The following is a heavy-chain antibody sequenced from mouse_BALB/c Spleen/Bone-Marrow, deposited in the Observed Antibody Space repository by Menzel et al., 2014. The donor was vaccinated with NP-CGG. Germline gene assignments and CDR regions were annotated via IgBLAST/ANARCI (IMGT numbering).Heavy chain of an antibody. D-gene: IGHD1-1*01. CDR3: ARASVVPYYFDF. V-gene: IGHV1-9*01. Sequence: QVQVKESGAELMKPGASVKISCKATGYTFSNYWIDWVKKRPGHGPEWIGEILPGSGTANYNEKFKGKATFTADTSSNTAYMQLSSLTSEDSALYYCARASVVPYYFDFWGQGTTLTVSS. CDR2: ILPGSGTA. CDR1: GYTFSNYW. J-gene: IGHJ2*01.